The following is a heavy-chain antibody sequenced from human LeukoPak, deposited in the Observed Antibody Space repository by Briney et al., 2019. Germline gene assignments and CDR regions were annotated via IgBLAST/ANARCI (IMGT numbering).Heavy chain of an antibody. CDR1: GGSFSGYY. J-gene: IGHJ4*02. V-gene: IGHV4-34*01. CDR2: INHSGST. Sequence: SETLSLTCAVYGGSFSGYYWSWIHQPPGKGLEWIGEINHSGSTNYNPSLKSRVTISVDTSKNQFSLKLSSVTAADTAVYYCARGLRTFDYWGQGTLVTVSS. D-gene: IGHD4-17*01. CDR3: ARGLRTFDY.